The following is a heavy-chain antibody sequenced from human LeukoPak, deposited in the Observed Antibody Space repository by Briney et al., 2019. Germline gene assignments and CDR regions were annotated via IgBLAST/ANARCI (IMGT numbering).Heavy chain of an antibody. CDR3: ASGYTYGYYYFDY. CDR2: ISGSGGST. V-gene: IGHV3-23*01. Sequence: GGSLRLSCAASGFTFSSYAMSWVRQAPGKGLEWVSAISGSGGSTYYADSVKGRFTISRDNAKNSLYLQMNSLRAEDTAVYYCASGYTYGYYYFDYWGQGTLVTVSS. J-gene: IGHJ4*02. CDR1: GFTFSSYA. D-gene: IGHD5-18*01.